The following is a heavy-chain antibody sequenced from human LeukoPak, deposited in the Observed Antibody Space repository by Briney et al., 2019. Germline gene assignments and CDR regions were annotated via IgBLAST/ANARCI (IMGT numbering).Heavy chain of an antibody. Sequence: TSSETLSLTCTVSGGSISSYYWSWIRQPPGKGLEWIGYIYYTGSTNYNPSLKSRVTISVDTSKNQFSLKLSSVTAADTAVYYCARHSTSGWNWFDPWGQGTLVAVSS. CDR1: GGSISSYY. J-gene: IGHJ5*02. CDR2: IYYTGST. D-gene: IGHD6-19*01. CDR3: ARHSTSGWNWFDP. V-gene: IGHV4-59*08.